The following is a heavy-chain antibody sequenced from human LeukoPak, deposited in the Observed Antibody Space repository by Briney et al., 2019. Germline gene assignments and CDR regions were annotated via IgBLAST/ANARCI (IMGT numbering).Heavy chain of an antibody. CDR2: ISGSGGSK. J-gene: IGHJ3*02. Sequence: PGGSLRLSCAASGFTFSSYAMSWVRQAPGKGLEWVSAISGSGGSKYYADSVKGRFTIARDNSKNTLYLQMNSLRAEDTAVYYCAKVRGCSSTSCPHAFDIWGQGTMVTVSS. CDR1: GFTFSSYA. V-gene: IGHV3-23*01. CDR3: AKVRGCSSTSCPHAFDI. D-gene: IGHD2-2*01.